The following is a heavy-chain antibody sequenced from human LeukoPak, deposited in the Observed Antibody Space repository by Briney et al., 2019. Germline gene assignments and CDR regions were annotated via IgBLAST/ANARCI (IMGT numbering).Heavy chain of an antibody. D-gene: IGHD3-22*01. CDR3: ARSILRYYYNASGYYPYYFDY. Sequence: NSSETLSLTCAVYGGSFSGYYWSWIRQPPGKGLEWIGSMYYRGSTYHNPSLKSRVTISVDTSKNQFSLRLSSVTAADTAVYYCARSILRYYYNASGYYPYYFDYWGQGVLVTVSS. J-gene: IGHJ4*02. CDR1: GGSFSGYY. CDR2: MYYRGST. V-gene: IGHV4-34*01.